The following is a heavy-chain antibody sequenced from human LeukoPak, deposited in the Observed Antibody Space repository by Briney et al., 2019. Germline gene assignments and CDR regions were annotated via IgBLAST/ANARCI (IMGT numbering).Heavy chain of an antibody. CDR3: ARDSGSSWREGLNY. D-gene: IGHD6-13*01. CDR1: TFTFSSDS. CDR2: ISSSSDYI. J-gene: IGHJ4*02. Sequence: GVSLRLSCAASTFTFSSDSMSWVRQARGKGLEWVSSISSSSDYIYYADSVKGRFTISRDNAKNSLYLQMNSLRVEDSAVYYCARDSGSSWREGLNYWGQGTLVTVSS. V-gene: IGHV3-21*01.